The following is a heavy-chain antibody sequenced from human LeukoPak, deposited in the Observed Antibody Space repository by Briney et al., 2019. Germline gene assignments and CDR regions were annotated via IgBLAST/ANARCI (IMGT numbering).Heavy chain of an antibody. CDR3: ARDPYSYDTSGPKPFDY. CDR1: GFTFSDYA. J-gene: IGHJ4*02. V-gene: IGHV3-48*02. CDR2: IDSSSYNI. D-gene: IGHD3-3*01. Sequence: GGSLRLSCAASGFTFSDYAMNWVRQAPGKVLEWVSSIDSSSYNIYYADSVKGRFTISRDNAKNSLLLQMNSLRDEDTAVYYCARDPYSYDTSGPKPFDYWGQGTLVTVSS.